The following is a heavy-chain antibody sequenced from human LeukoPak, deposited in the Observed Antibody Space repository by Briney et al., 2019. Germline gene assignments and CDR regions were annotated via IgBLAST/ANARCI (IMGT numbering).Heavy chain of an antibody. J-gene: IGHJ4*02. V-gene: IGHV3-11*05. CDR3: ARASSSGWHFDY. Sequence: GGSLRLSCAASGFTFSDFYLSWIRQAPGKGLEWVSYISSSSSYTNYADSVKGRFTISRDNAKNSLYLQMNSLRAEDTAVYYCARASSSGWHFDYRGQGTLVTVSS. CDR2: ISSSSSYT. CDR1: GFTFSDFY. D-gene: IGHD6-19*01.